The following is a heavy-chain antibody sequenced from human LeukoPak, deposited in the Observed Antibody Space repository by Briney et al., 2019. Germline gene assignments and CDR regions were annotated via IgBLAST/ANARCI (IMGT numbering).Heavy chain of an antibody. D-gene: IGHD6-19*01. CDR1: GYTFTGYY. V-gene: IGHV1-18*04. CDR3: ARDLKRGYSSGRYSWGTGSSNDY. J-gene: IGHJ4*02. Sequence: GSVKVSCKASGYTFTGYYMHWVRQAPGQGLEWMGWISAYNGNTNYAQKLQGRVTMTTDTSTSTAYMELRSLRSDDTAVYYCARDLKRGYSSGRYSWGTGSSNDYWGQGTLVTVSS. CDR2: ISAYNGNT.